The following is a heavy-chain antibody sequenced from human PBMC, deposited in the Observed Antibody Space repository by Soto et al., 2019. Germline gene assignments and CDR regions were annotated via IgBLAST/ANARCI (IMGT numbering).Heavy chain of an antibody. V-gene: IGHV3-23*01. CDR2: LSGSGGDT. CDR3: AKGIGISRRNGMDV. Sequence: GGSLRLSCTASGFIFTDYAMTWVRQAPGKGLEWVSGLSGSGGDTYYADSVKGRFTVSRDNSRNTLYLQMNSLRAEDTAIYYYAKGIGISRRNGMDVWGQGTTVTVSS. J-gene: IGHJ6*02. CDR1: GFIFTDYA. D-gene: IGHD3-10*01.